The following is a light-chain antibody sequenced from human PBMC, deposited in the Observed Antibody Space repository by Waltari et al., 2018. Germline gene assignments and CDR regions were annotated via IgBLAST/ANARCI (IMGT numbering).Light chain of an antibody. CDR1: QSVSSY. CDR3: QQRSNWPIT. CDR2: NAP. J-gene: IGKJ3*01. Sequence: SCRDSQSVSSYLAWYQQKPGQAPSLLMYNAPNRATGIPARFSGSGSGTDFTLTISSLQPEDFAVYYCQQRSNWPITFGPGTKVDIK. V-gene: IGKV3-11*01.